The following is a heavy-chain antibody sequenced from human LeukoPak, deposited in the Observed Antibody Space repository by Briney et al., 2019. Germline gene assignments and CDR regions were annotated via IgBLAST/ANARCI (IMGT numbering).Heavy chain of an antibody. CDR3: ARGGGYSYNPFHF. Sequence: GGSLRLSCAASGFTFSSFWMHWVRQAPGKGLVWVSCINGDGSTTYYADSVEGRFTISRDNTKNTLYLQMNSLRAEDTAVYYCARGGGYSYNPFHFWGQGTLVTVSS. J-gene: IGHJ4*02. V-gene: IGHV3-74*01. CDR2: INGDGSTT. CDR1: GFTFSSFW. D-gene: IGHD5-18*01.